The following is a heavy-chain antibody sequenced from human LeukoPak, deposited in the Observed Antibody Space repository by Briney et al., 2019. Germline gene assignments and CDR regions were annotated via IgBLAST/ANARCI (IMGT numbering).Heavy chain of an antibody. CDR3: ARGPATSAFDI. J-gene: IGHJ3*02. Sequence: ASVKVSCKASGYIFIDYFLHWMRQAPGQGLEWMADIDPSSGVSHYAQKFQGRVTMTLDTSINTAYMELSRLRSDDMAVYYCARGPATSAFDIWGQGTMVTVSS. V-gene: IGHV1-2*02. CDR2: IDPSSGVS. CDR1: GYIFIDYF.